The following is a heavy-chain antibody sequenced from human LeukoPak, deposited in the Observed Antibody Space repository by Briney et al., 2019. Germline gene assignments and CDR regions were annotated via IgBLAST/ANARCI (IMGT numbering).Heavy chain of an antibody. D-gene: IGHD4-17*01. J-gene: IGHJ4*02. CDR2: IYYSGST. CDR3: ARASYGDYGGLDC. CDR1: GGSISSYY. V-gene: IGHV4-59*08. Sequence: SETLSLTCTVSGGSISSYYWSWIRQPPGKGLEWIGYIYYSGSTNYNPSLKSRVTISVDTSKNQFSLKLSSVTAADTAVYYCARASYGDYGGLDCWGQGTLVTVSS.